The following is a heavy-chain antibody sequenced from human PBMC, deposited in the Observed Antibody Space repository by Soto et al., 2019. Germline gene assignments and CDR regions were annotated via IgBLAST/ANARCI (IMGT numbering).Heavy chain of an antibody. V-gene: IGHV1-3*01. D-gene: IGHD3-10*01. CDR3: ARYYGSGSINYYYYMDV. CDR2: INAGNGNT. J-gene: IGHJ6*03. Sequence: ASVKVSCKASGYTFTSYAMHWVRQAPGQRLEWMGWINAGNGNTKYSQKFQGRVTITRDTSASTAYMELSSLRSEDTAVYYCARYYGSGSINYYYYMDVWGKGPTVTVSS. CDR1: GYTFTSYA.